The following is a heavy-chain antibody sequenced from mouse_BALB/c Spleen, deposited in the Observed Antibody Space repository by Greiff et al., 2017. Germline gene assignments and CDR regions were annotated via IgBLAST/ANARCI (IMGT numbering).Heavy chain of an antibody. CDR1: GYTFTSYY. Sequence: QVQLKQSGAELVKPGASVKLSCKASGYTFTSYYMYWVKQRPGQGLEWIGEINPSNGGTNFNEKFKSKATLTVDKSSSTAYMQLSSLTSEDSAVYDCTRRGPYYRYDEYLDVWGEGTTVTVSS. J-gene: IGHJ1*01. D-gene: IGHD2-14*01. CDR3: TRRGPYYRYDEYLDV. CDR2: INPSNGGT. V-gene: IGHV1S81*02.